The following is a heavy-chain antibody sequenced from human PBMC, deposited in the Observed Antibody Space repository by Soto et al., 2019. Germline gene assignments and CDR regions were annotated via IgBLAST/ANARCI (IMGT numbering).Heavy chain of an antibody. CDR3: APIAYYYGSGRHPVGD. CDR1: GGTFSSYT. D-gene: IGHD3-10*01. J-gene: IGHJ4*02. V-gene: IGHV1-69*02. CDR2: IIPILGIA. Sequence: QVQLVQSGAEVKKPGSSVKVSCKASGGTFSSYTISWVRQAPGQGLEWMGRIIPILGIANYAQKFQGRVTITXXKXTXXAYMELSSLRSEDTAVYYCAPIAYYYGSGRHPVGDWGQGTLVTVSS.